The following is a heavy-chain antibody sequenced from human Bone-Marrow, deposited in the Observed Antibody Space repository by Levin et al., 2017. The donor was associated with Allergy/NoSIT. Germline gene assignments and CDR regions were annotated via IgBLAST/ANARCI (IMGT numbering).Heavy chain of an antibody. CDR3: AKGYYVEGGAMDV. V-gene: IGHV1-8*01. CDR1: GYTFTSHE. Sequence: RGESLKISCKVSGYTFTSHEINWVRQAPGQGLEWMGYINPYRGNTGYAQKFQGRVTVTSNTSISTAYMELSSLGSDDTAVYYCAKGYYVEGGAMDVWGQGTTVTVSS. CDR2: INPYRGNT. D-gene: IGHD3-16*01. J-gene: IGHJ6*02.